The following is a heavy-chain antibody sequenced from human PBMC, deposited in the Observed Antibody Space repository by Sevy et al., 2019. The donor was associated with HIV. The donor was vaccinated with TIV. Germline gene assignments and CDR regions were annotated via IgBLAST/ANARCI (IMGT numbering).Heavy chain of an antibody. V-gene: IGHV3-33*01. CDR2: IWYDGSNK. CDR3: ARDRVTIFGVVIYYYGMDV. CDR1: GFTFSSYG. J-gene: IGHJ6*02. Sequence: GGSLRLSCAASGFTFSSYGMHWVRQAPGKGLEWVAVIWYDGSNKYYADSVKGRFTISRDNSKNTLYLQMNSLRAEDTAVYYWARDRVTIFGVVIYYYGMDVWGQGTRVTVSS. D-gene: IGHD3-3*01.